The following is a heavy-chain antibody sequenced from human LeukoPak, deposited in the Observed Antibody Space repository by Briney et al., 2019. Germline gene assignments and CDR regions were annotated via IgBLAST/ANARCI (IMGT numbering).Heavy chain of an antibody. V-gene: IGHV5-51*01. D-gene: IGHD5-18*01. CDR2: VNPGDSDI. Sequence: GESLKISCKGSGYSFTSYRIGWVRQMPGKGLEWMGIVNPGDSDIRYSPSFQGQVTISADKSINTAYLQWSSLKASDTAMYYCARRSAMGYYFDFWGPGTLVTVSS. CDR1: GYSFTSYR. CDR3: ARRSAMGYYFDF. J-gene: IGHJ4*02.